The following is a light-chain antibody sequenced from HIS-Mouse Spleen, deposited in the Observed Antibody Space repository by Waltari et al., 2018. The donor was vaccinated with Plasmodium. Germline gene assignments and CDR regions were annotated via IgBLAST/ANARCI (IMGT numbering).Light chain of an antibody. CDR1: QGISSA. CDR3: QQFNSYPQGT. CDR2: DAS. J-gene: IGKJ5*01. V-gene: IGKV1-13*02. Sequence: AIQLTQSPSSLSASVGDRVTITCRASQGISSALAWDQQKPGKAPKLLIYDASSLDSGVPSRFSGSGSGTDFTLTISSLQPEDFATYYCQQFNSYPQGTFGQGTRLEIK.